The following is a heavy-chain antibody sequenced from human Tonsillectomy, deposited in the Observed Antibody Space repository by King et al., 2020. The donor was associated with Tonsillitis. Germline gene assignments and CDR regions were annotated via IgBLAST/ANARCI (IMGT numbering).Heavy chain of an antibody. CDR3: AKDGGIYFDGGGYSHDAFDI. Sequence: VQLVESGGGVVQPGRSLRLSCAHSGFTFSSYGMHWVRQAPGKGLEWVAVISFDGTNKFYADSVKGRFTISRDNSQNTLYLQMNSLRAEDTAVYYCAKDGGIYFDGGGYSHDAFDIWGQGTMVTVSS. J-gene: IGHJ3*02. CDR2: ISFDGTNK. CDR1: GFTFSSYG. V-gene: IGHV3-30*18. D-gene: IGHD3-22*01.